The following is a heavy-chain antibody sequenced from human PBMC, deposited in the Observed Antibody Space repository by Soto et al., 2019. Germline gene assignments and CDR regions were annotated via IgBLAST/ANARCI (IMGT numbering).Heavy chain of an antibody. Sequence: EASVKVSCKVSGYTLTELSMHWVRQAPGKGLEWMGGFDPEDGETIYAQKFQGRVTMTEDTSTDTAYMELSSLRSEDTAVYYCATIWSGYYHGAFDIWGQGTMVTVSS. CDR2: FDPEDGET. V-gene: IGHV1-24*01. J-gene: IGHJ3*02. CDR3: ATIWSGYYHGAFDI. CDR1: GYTLTELS. D-gene: IGHD3-3*01.